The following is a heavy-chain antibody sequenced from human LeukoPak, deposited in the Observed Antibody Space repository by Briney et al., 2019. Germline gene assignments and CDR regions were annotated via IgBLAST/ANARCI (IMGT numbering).Heavy chain of an antibody. D-gene: IGHD4-17*01. V-gene: IGHV4-59*01. Sequence: SETLSLTCTVSDGSITNYDWSWVRQPPGKGLEFIGHVHYSGTANYNPSLRSRVTISIDTSKKHFFLKLKSVTAADTAVYYCARGYGDFRVEGRYFHSWGQGTLVAVSS. J-gene: IGHJ4*02. CDR1: DGSITNYD. CDR3: ARGYGDFRVEGRYFHS. CDR2: VHYSGTA.